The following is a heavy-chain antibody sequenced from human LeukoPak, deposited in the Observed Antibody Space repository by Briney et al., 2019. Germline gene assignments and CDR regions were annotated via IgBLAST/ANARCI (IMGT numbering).Heavy chain of an antibody. J-gene: IGHJ6*03. CDR1: GGSISSYY. Sequence: PSETLSLTCTVSGGSISSYYWSWIRQPPGKGLEWIGYIYYSGSTNYNPSLKSRVTISVDTSKNQFSLKLSSVTAADTAVYYCARVLRYFRDYYMDVWGKGTTVTISS. D-gene: IGHD3-9*01. V-gene: IGHV4-59*12. CDR2: IYYSGST. CDR3: ARVLRYFRDYYMDV.